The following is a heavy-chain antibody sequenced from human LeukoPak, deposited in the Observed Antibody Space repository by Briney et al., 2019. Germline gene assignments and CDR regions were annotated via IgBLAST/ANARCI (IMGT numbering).Heavy chain of an antibody. J-gene: IGHJ2*01. CDR3: ARDDEAYWYFDL. CDR1: GFTFSSYE. CDR2: ISSSGSTI. V-gene: IGHV3-48*03. Sequence: GGSLRLSCAASGFTFSSYEMNWVRQAPGKGLEWVSYISSSGSTIYYADSVKGRFTISRDNAKNSLYLQMSSLRAEGTAVYYCARDDEAYWYFDLWGRGTLVTVSS.